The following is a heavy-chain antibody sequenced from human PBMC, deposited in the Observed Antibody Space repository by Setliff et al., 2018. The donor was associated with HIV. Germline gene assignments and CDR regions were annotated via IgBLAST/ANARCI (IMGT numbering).Heavy chain of an antibody. J-gene: IGHJ4*02. D-gene: IGHD2-15*01. CDR1: GYSISSGYY. CDR2: IYHSGSA. Sequence: PSETLSLTCAVSGYSISSGYYWGWIRQPPGKGLEWIGNIYHSGSAYYNPSPKSRVTISVDTSKNQFSLKLNSVTAADTAVYYCARRRDYCSGGSCQIFDYWGQGTLVTVSS. V-gene: IGHV4-38-2*01. CDR3: ARRRDYCSGGSCQIFDY.